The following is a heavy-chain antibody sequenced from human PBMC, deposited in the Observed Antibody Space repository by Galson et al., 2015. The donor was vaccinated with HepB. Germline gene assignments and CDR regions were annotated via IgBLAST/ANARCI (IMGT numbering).Heavy chain of an antibody. CDR2: ISSSSSYT. CDR3: ARRITGTTPTYYYYYGMDV. J-gene: IGHJ6*02. CDR1: GFTFSDYY. V-gene: IGHV3-11*06. Sequence: SLRLSCAASGFTFSDYYMSWIRQAPGKGLEWVSYISSSSSYTNYADSVKGRFTISRDNAKNSLYLQMNSLRAEDTAVYYCARRITGTTPTYYYYYGMDVWGQGTTVTVSS. D-gene: IGHD1-20*01.